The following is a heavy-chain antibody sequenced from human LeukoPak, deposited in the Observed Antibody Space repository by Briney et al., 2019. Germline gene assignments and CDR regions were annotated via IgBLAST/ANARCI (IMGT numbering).Heavy chain of an antibody. CDR2: MNPNSGNT. J-gene: IGHJ6*02. V-gene: IGHV1-8*01. D-gene: IGHD2-2*01. CDR3: ARDSCSSTSCSYGMDV. Sequence: ASVKVSCKASGYTFTSYDINWVRQATGQGLEWMGWMNPNSGNTGYAQKFQGRVTMTRNTSISTAYMELSSLRSEDTAVYYCARDSCSSTSCSYGMDVWGQGATVTVSS. CDR1: GYTFTSYD.